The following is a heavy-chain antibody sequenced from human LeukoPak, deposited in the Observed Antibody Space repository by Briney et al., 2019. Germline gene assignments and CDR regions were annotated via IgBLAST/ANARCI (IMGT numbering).Heavy chain of an antibody. J-gene: IGHJ4*02. CDR1: GYTFTGYY. CDR3: ARVLAAAGTDPFDY. V-gene: IGHV1-2*02. CDR2: INPNSGGT. Sequence: ASVKVSCKASGYTFTGYYMHWVRQAPGQGLEWMGWINPNSGGTNYAQKFQGRVTMTRDTSTSTVYMELSSLISDDTAVYYCARVLAAAGTDPFDYWGQGTLVTVSS. D-gene: IGHD6-13*01.